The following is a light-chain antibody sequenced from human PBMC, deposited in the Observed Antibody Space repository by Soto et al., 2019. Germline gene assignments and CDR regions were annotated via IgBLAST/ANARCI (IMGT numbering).Light chain of an antibody. CDR3: QQSYSSPRIT. J-gene: IGKJ5*01. V-gene: IGKV1-39*01. Sequence: DIQMTQSPSSLSASIGDSVTITCRASQTIIGYLNWYQQKPGKAPKLLIYAASSLQSGVPSRFSGSGSGTDFTLTISSLQPEDFATYYCQQSYSSPRITFGQGTRLEIK. CDR2: AAS. CDR1: QTIIGY.